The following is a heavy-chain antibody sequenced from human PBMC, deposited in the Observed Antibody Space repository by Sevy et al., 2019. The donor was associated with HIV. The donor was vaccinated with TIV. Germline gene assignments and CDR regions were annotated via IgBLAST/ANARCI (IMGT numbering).Heavy chain of an antibody. V-gene: IGHV4-34*01. CDR2: INHSGST. J-gene: IGHJ4*02. CDR3: ARVPRGSSSSLDY. Sequence: SETLSLTCAVYGGSFSGYYWSWIRQPPGKGLEWIGEINHSGSTNYHPSLKSRVTISVATSKNQFSLKLSSVTAADTAVYYCARVPRGSSSSLDYWGQGTLVTVSS. CDR1: GGSFSGYY. D-gene: IGHD6-6*01.